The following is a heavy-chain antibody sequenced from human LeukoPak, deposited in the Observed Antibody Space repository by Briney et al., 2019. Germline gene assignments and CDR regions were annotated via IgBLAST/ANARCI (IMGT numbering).Heavy chain of an antibody. CDR2: IYPGDSGT. CDR3: ARPYCSSTSCYGYFDY. CDR1: GYSFTSYW. V-gene: IGHV5-51*01. Sequence: GESLKISCKGSGYSFTSYWIGWVRQMPGKGLEWMGIIYPGDSGTRYSPSFRGQVTISADKSISTAYLQWSSLKASDTAMYYCARPYCSSTSCYGYFDYWGQGTLVTVSS. J-gene: IGHJ4*02. D-gene: IGHD2-2*01.